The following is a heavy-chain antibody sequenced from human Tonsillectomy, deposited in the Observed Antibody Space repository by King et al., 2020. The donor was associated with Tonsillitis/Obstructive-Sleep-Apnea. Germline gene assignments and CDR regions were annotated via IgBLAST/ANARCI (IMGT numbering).Heavy chain of an antibody. V-gene: IGHV3-23*04. CDR2: ISGSGGST. Sequence: VQLVESGGGLVQPGGSLRLSCAASGFTFSSYAMSWVRQAPGKGLEWVSAISGSGGSTYYADSVKGWFTISRDNSKNTLYLQMNSLRAEDTAVYYCASPTGDIVVVPAAKWAFDIWGQGTMVTVSS. CDR1: GFTFSSYA. D-gene: IGHD2-2*01. CDR3: ASPTGDIVVVPAAKWAFDI. J-gene: IGHJ3*02.